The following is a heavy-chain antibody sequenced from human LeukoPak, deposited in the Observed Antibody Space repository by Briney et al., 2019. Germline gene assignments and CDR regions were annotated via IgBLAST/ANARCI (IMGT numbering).Heavy chain of an antibody. Sequence: ASVKVSCKASGGTFSSYAISWVRQAPGQGLEWMGGTIAMFGTANYAQKFQGRVTITADKSSSTAYMELNSLRFDDTAVYYCARGPVTMVRGVIMSGWFDPWGQGTLVTVSS. J-gene: IGHJ5*02. D-gene: IGHD3-10*01. CDR3: ARGPVTMVRGVIMSGWFDP. CDR2: TIAMFGTA. CDR1: GGTFSSYA. V-gene: IGHV1-69*06.